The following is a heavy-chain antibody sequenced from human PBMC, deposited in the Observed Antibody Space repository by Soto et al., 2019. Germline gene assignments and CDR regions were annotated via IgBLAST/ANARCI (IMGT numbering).Heavy chain of an antibody. Sequence: KPSETLSLTCTVSGGSISSSSYYWGWIRQPPGKGLEWIGSIYYSGSTYYNPSLKSRVTISVDTSKNQFSLKLSSVTAADTAVYYCARVGEATILHYYYYGMDVWGQGTTVTVSS. V-gene: IGHV4-39*01. CDR2: IYYSGST. CDR1: GGSISSSSYY. CDR3: ARVGEATILHYYYYGMDV. D-gene: IGHD5-12*01. J-gene: IGHJ6*02.